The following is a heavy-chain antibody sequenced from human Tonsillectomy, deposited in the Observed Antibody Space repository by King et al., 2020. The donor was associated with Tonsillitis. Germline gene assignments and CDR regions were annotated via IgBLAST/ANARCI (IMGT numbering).Heavy chain of an antibody. CDR2: ISFEGTDQ. D-gene: IGHD5-18*01. CDR3: ARGPGYSRYPSFLDR. CDR1: KFTFGDYA. V-gene: IGHV3-30*03. Sequence: VQLVESGGGVVQPGGSLRLSCLASKFTFGDYAMHWVRQAPGKGLEWVALISFEGTDQYYADSVKGRFTISRDNSNDVLFLQMTTLSPGDTAMYYCARGPGYSRYPSFLDRWGQGTLVTVSS. J-gene: IGHJ5*02.